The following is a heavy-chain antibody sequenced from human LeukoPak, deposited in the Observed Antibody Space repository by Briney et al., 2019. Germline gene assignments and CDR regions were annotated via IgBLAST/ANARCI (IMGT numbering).Heavy chain of an antibody. CDR2: ISKDGSDK. CDR1: GVTFSDDA. D-gene: IGHD1-7*01. J-gene: IGHJ4*02. V-gene: IGHV3-30-3*01. Sequence: GGSVRLSCAASGVTFSDDAMHWVRQAPGKGLEWVAVISKDGSDKYYPGSVRGRFTISRDNSKNTIYLQMDSLRAEDTAIYYCAKDHWWNYDYWGQGTLVTVSS. CDR3: AKDHWWNYDY.